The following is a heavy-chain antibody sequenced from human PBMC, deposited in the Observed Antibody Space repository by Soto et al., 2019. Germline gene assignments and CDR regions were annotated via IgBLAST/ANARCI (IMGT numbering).Heavy chain of an antibody. CDR1: GYTFTGYY. J-gene: IGHJ4*02. V-gene: IGHV1-2*02. Sequence: GASVKVSCKASGYTFTGYYMHWVRQAPGQGLEWMGWINPNSGGTNYVQKFQGRVTMTRDTSISTAYMELSRLRSDDTAVYYCARVTHSSSWYGDFDYWGQGTLVTVSS. CDR3: ARVTHSSSWYGDFDY. CDR2: INPNSGGT. D-gene: IGHD6-13*01.